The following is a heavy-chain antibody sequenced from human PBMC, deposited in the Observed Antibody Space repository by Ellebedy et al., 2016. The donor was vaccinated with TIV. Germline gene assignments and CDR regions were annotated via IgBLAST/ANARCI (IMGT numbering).Heavy chain of an antibody. CDR3: AREGNWNFDY. V-gene: IGHV3-7*01. Sequence: PGGSLRLSCAASGFTFSGYWMDWVRQAPGKGLEWVANIKKDGSDTYYVDSVEGRFTISRDNAKNSLYLQMNTLRDEETAVYYCAREGNWNFDYWGQGTLVTVSS. J-gene: IGHJ4*02. D-gene: IGHD1-1*01. CDR2: IKKDGSDT. CDR1: GFTFSGYW.